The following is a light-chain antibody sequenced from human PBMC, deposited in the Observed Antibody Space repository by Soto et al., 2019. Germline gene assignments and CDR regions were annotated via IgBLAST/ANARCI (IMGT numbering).Light chain of an antibody. J-gene: IGLJ2*01. V-gene: IGLV3-1*01. CDR2: QNS. CDR1: ILGHKY. CDR3: QAWDSSTVL. Sequence: SYELAQPPSVSVSPGQTASITCSGDILGHKYACWFQQRPGQSPVLVIYQNSKRPSGIPERFSGSKSGSTANLTISGTQAMDEADYYCQAWDSSTVLFGGGTKLTVL.